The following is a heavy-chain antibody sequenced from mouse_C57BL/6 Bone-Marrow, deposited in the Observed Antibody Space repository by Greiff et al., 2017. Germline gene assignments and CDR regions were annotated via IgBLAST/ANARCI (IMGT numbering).Heavy chain of an antibody. CDR3: ASLGSNYGEYYFDY. CDR2: INPSSGYT. J-gene: IGHJ2*01. CDR1: GYTFTSYT. Sequence: QVQLQQSGAELARPGASVKMSCKASGYTFTSYTMHWVKQRPGQGLEWIGYINPSSGYTKYNQKFKDKATLTADKSSSTAYMQLSSLTSEDAAVYYCASLGSNYGEYYFDYWGQGTTLTVSS. V-gene: IGHV1-4*01. D-gene: IGHD2-5*01.